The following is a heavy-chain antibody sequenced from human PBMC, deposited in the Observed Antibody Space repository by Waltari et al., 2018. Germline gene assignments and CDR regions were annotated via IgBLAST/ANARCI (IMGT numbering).Heavy chain of an antibody. D-gene: IGHD1-26*01. Sequence: QVQLQESGPGMVKSSQTLSLTCTVSGASVSTGSFYWGWIRQSAGKGLEWVGRVYATGRRNVNPPLQSRVSMSLDAFKIQVCLELTSVVAADTAVYFCARERAGSVGWSTSDYWGQGTLVTVSS. CDR2: VYATGRR. V-gene: IGHV4-61*02. J-gene: IGHJ4*02. CDR3: ARERAGSVGWSTSDY. CDR1: GASVSTGSFY.